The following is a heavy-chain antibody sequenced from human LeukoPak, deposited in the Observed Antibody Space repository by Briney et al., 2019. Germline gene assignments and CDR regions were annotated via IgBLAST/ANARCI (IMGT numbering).Heavy chain of an antibody. CDR1: GYTFTSYG. D-gene: IGHD3-22*01. Sequence: ASVKVSCKASGYTFTSYGISWVRQAPGQGLEWMGWISAYNGNTNYAQKLQGRVTMTTDTSTSTVYMELRSLRSDDTAVYYCARDYDSSGLFDYWGQGTLVTVSS. J-gene: IGHJ4*02. CDR3: ARDYDSSGLFDY. V-gene: IGHV1-18*01. CDR2: ISAYNGNT.